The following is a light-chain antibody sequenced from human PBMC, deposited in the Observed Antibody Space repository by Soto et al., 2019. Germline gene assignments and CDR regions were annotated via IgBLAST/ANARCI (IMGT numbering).Light chain of an antibody. CDR3: GTWDSSLSAVV. CDR1: SSNIGNNY. Sequence: QSALTQPPSVSVAPGQKVTISCSGSSSNIGNNYVSWYQQLPGTAPKLLICDNNNRPSGIPDRFSGSKSGTSATLGITGLQTGDEADYYCGTWDSSLSAVVFGGGTKLTVL. CDR2: DNN. J-gene: IGLJ2*01. V-gene: IGLV1-51*01.